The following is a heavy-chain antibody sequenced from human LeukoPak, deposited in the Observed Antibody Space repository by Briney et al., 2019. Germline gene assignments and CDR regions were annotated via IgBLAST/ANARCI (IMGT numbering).Heavy chain of an antibody. D-gene: IGHD2-2*01. CDR2: ISWNSGSI. CDR1: GFTFDDYA. Sequence: GGSLRLSCAASGFTFDDYAMHWVRQAPGKGLEWVSGISWNSGSIGYADSVKGRFTISRDNSKNTLYLQMNSLRAEDTAVYFCAKGDCSSTNCYPDYWGQGILVTVSS. CDR3: AKGDCSSTNCYPDY. V-gene: IGHV3-9*01. J-gene: IGHJ4*02.